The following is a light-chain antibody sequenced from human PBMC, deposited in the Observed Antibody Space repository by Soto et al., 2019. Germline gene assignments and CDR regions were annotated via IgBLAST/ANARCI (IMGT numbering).Light chain of an antibody. CDR2: GAS. J-gene: IGKJ3*01. Sequence: DIQMTQFPSSLSASIGDRVTITCRASQSINNYLNWYQQKPGKAPKLLIYGASTLQSGVPSRFSGTGSGTDFTLTISSLQPEDFATYYCQQGSSTLFTFGPGTKVDI. CDR3: QQGSSTLFT. V-gene: IGKV1-39*01. CDR1: QSINNY.